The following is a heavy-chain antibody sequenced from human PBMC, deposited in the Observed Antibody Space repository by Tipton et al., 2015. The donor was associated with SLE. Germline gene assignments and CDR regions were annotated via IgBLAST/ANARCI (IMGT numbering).Heavy chain of an antibody. Sequence: TLSLTCTVSGGSISSHYWSWFRQPPGKGLEYIGYIYYSGTTNYDPSLKSRVTISVDTSKNQFSLKLTSMTAADTAVYYCARNPFVEMATIDAFDIWGQGTMVTVSS. J-gene: IGHJ3*02. CDR3: ARNPFVEMATIDAFDI. CDR1: GGSISSHY. V-gene: IGHV4-59*11. D-gene: IGHD5-24*01. CDR2: IYYSGTT.